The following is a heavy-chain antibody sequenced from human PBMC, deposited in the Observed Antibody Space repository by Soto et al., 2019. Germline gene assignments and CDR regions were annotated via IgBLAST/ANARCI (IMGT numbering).Heavy chain of an antibody. V-gene: IGHV1-18*01. Sequence: QDQLVQSGVEVKKPGASVKVSCKASGYSFTNYGITWVRQAPGQGFEWMGWISGYNGNTNYAQKFQGRVTLTTDASTSTAYLELRSLRSDDTAVYYCARDRGVAPPVAGNTHYYYYMDVWGKGTTLTVSS. J-gene: IGHJ6*03. D-gene: IGHD6-19*01. CDR2: ISGYNGNT. CDR1: GYSFTNYG. CDR3: ARDRGVAPPVAGNTHYYYYMDV.